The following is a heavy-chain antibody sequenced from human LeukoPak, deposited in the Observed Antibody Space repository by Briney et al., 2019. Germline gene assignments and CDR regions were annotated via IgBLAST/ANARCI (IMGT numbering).Heavy chain of an antibody. D-gene: IGHD5-12*01. CDR3: ARTYEGNYFDY. CDR1: GFTLSSNY. J-gene: IGHJ4*02. Sequence: GGSLRLSCAASGFTLSSNYMSWVRQAPGKGLEWVSVIYSGGSTYYADSVKGRFTISRDNSKNTLYLQMNSLRAEDTAVYYCARTYEGNYFDYWGQGTLVTVSS. CDR2: IYSGGST. V-gene: IGHV3-53*01.